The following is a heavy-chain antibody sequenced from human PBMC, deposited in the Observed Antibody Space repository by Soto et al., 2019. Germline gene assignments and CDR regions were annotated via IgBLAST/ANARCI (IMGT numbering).Heavy chain of an antibody. J-gene: IGHJ4*02. CDR1: GFTFSSYW. CDR2: IKQDGSEK. Sequence: GGSLRLSCAASGFTFSSYWMSWVRQAPGKGLEWVANIKQDGSEKYYVDSVKGRFTISRDNAKNSLYVQMNSLRAEDTAVYYCARDTLRHHYIWGSYRATGLDYWGQGTLVTVSS. D-gene: IGHD3-16*02. V-gene: IGHV3-7*01. CDR3: ARDTLRHHYIWGSYRATGLDY.